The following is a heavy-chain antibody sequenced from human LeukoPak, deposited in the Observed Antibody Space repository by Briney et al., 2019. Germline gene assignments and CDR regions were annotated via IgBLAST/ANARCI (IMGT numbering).Heavy chain of an antibody. CDR3: ARGACSGGSCYRIAVAYFDY. CDR1: GGSISSYY. D-gene: IGHD2-15*01. J-gene: IGHJ4*02. CDR2: IYYIGST. V-gene: IGHV4-59*01. Sequence: PSETLSLTCTVSGGSISSYYWSWIRQPPGKGLEWIGYIYYIGSTNYNPSLKSRVTISVDTSKNQFSLKLTSVTAADTAVYYCARGACSGGSCYRIAVAYFDYWGQGTLVTVSS.